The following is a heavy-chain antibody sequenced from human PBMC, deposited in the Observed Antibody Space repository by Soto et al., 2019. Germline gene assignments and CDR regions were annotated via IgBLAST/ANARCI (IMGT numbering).Heavy chain of an antibody. CDR3: AREGMSRTRWVFDY. V-gene: IGHV3-64*01. CDR2: ISTNGDST. Sequence: EVQLVESGGGLVQPGGSLRLSCAASGFTFGSYPMHWVRQAPGKGLEYVSAISTNGDSTFYANSVKGRFTISRDNSKNTLDLQMGSLRAEDMGVYYCAREGMSRTRWVFDYWGQGTLVTASS. CDR1: GFTFGSYP. J-gene: IGHJ4*02. D-gene: IGHD2-2*01.